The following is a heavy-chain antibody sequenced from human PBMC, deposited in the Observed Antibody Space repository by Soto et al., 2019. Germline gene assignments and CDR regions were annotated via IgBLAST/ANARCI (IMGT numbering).Heavy chain of an antibody. Sequence: QVQLVESGGGVVQPGRSLRLSCAASGFTFSSYGMHWVRQAPGKGLEWVAVISYDGSNKYYADSVKGRFTISRDNSKNTLYLQMNSLRAEDTAVYYCAKERWFGEDYIDYWGQGTLVTVSS. CDR3: AKERWFGEDYIDY. V-gene: IGHV3-30*18. D-gene: IGHD3-10*01. CDR2: ISYDGSNK. J-gene: IGHJ4*02. CDR1: GFTFSSYG.